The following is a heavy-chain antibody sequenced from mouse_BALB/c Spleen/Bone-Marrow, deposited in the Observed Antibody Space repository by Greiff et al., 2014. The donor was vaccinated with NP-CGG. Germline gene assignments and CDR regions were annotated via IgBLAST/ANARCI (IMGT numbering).Heavy chain of an antibody. CDR3: AREGYYGSPFAY. D-gene: IGHD1-1*01. J-gene: IGHJ3*01. CDR2: INPSTGYT. CDR1: GYPFTSYW. V-gene: IGHV1-7*01. Sequence: QVQLQQSWAELAKPGASVKMSCKASGYPFTSYWVHWGKQRPGQGLEWIGYINPSTGYTEYNQKFKDKATLTADKSSSTAYMQLSSLTSEDSAVYYCAREGYYGSPFAYWGQGTLVTVSA.